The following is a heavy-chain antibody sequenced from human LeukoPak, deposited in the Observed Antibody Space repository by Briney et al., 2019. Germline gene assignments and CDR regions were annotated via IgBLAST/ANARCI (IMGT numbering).Heavy chain of an antibody. Sequence: PSETLSLTCAVYGESFSGPYWTWIRQSPGKGLEWIGEINHLGSTNYNPSLKSRVTISIHSSKNQFSLMLNSVTAADTAIYYCARRGGGNYPFYFDSWGQGTLVTVSS. CDR2: INHLGST. J-gene: IGHJ4*02. CDR1: GESFSGPY. CDR3: ARRGGGNYPFYFDS. V-gene: IGHV4-34*01. D-gene: IGHD1-26*01.